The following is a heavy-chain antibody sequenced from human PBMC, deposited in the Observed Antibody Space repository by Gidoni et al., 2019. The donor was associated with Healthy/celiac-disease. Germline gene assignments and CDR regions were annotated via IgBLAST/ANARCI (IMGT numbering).Heavy chain of an antibody. CDR2: INPSGGST. J-gene: IGHJ4*02. CDR3: ARGGGRSEVRGVMGLHY. D-gene: IGHD3-10*01. V-gene: IGHV1-46*01. Sequence: QVQLVQSGAEVKKPGASVKVSCKASGYTFTSYYMHWVRQAPGQGLEWMGIINPSGGSTSYAQKFQGRVTMTRDTSTSTVYMELSSLRSEDTAVYYCARGGGRSEVRGVMGLHYWGQGTLVTVSS. CDR1: GYTFTSYY.